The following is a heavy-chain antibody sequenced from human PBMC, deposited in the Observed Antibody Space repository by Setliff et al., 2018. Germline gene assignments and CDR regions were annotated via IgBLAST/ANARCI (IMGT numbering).Heavy chain of an antibody. J-gene: IGHJ4*02. CDR2: IFSNDEK. D-gene: IGHD1-26*01. CDR1: GGSISSSNYY. V-gene: IGHV2-26*01. CDR3: AHDGRWSTVPLEY. Sequence: ETLSLTCPVSGGSISSSNYYWGWIRQPPGKALEWLAHIFSNDEKSYNTSLKSRLTITKDTSKNQVVLKMTNMDPVDTATYYCAHDGRWSTVPLEYWGQGSLVTVSS.